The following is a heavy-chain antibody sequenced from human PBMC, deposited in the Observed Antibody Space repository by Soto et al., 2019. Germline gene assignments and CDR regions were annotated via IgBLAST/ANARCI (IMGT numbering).Heavy chain of an antibody. CDR1: DSTIRRYA. J-gene: IGHJ3*01. Sequence: GGSLRLSCAASDSTIRRYAMSWVRQALGKGLEWVSGITGNSARIYYADSVKGRFSISRDNSKNTLYLQMDTLRAEDTAVYYCAKNGDFDYDAFDVWGQGTVVTVSS. CDR3: AKNGDFDYDAFDV. CDR2: ITGNSARI. D-gene: IGHD3-16*01. V-gene: IGHV3-23*01.